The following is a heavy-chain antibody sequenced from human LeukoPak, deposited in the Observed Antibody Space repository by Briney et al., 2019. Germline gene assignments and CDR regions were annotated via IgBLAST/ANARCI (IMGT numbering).Heavy chain of an antibody. V-gene: IGHV4-39*01. D-gene: IGHD2-15*01. CDR3: ARGDCSGGSCYLFDY. J-gene: IGHJ4*02. CDR1: GCSISSSSYY. Sequence: SETLSLTCTVSGCSISSSSYYWGWMRQPPGKGLEWIGSIYYSGSTYYNPSLKSRVTISVDTSKNQFSLKLSSVTAADTAVYYCARGDCSGGSCYLFDYWGRGALVTVSS. CDR2: IYYSGST.